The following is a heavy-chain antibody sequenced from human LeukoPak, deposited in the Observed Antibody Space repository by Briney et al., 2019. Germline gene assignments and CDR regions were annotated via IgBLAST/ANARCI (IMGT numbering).Heavy chain of an antibody. CDR1: GGSISSSSYY. CDR2: IYYSGST. Sequence: SETLSLTCTVSGGSISSSSYYWGWIRQPPGKGLEWIGSIYYSGSTYYNPSLKSRVTISVHTSKNQFSLKLSSVTAADTAVYYCARPVGDGMDVWGQGTTVTVSS. J-gene: IGHJ6*02. D-gene: IGHD4-23*01. CDR3: ARPVGDGMDV. V-gene: IGHV4-39*01.